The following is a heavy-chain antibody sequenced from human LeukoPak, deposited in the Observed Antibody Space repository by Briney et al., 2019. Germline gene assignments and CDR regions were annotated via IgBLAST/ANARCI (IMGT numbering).Heavy chain of an antibody. J-gene: IGHJ4*02. V-gene: IGHV3-7*03. Sequence: GGSLRLSCEGSGFTFSNYWMGWVRQAPGKGLQWVANIKTDGSEKYYVDSVKGRFTISRDNAKNSLYLQTNSLRAEDTAVYYCAKDGSALWTIARPYYFDYWGQGTLVTVSS. CDR1: GFTFSNYW. CDR2: IKTDGSEK. D-gene: IGHD5-24*01. CDR3: AKDGSALWTIARPYYFDY.